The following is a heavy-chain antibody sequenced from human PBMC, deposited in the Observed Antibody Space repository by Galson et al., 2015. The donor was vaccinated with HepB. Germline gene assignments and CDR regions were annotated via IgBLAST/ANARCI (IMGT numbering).Heavy chain of an antibody. J-gene: IGHJ6*02. CDR3: AREFGVRFGVTLYYYYGMDV. CDR2: ISAYNGNT. D-gene: IGHD3-10*01. Sequence: SVKVSCKASGYTFTSYGISWVRQAPGQGLEWMGWISAYNGNTNYAQKLQGRVTMTTDTSTSTAYMELRSLRSDDTAVYYCAREFGVRFGVTLYYYYGMDVWGQGTTVTVSS. CDR1: GYTFTSYG. V-gene: IGHV1-18*04.